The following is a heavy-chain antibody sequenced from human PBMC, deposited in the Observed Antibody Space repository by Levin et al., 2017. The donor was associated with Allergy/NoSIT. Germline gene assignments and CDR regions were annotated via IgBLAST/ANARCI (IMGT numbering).Heavy chain of an antibody. D-gene: IGHD1-26*01. J-gene: IGHJ6*02. CDR1: GFTFDDYA. CDR3: AKDIYEVGATVYYYYYDGMDV. V-gene: IGHV3-9*01. Sequence: SLKISCAASGFTFDDYAMHWVRQAPGKGLEWVSGISWNSGSIGYADSVKGRFTISRDNAKNSLYLQMNSLRAEDTALYYCAKDIYEVGATVYYYYYDGMDVWGQGTTVTVSS. CDR2: ISWNSGSI.